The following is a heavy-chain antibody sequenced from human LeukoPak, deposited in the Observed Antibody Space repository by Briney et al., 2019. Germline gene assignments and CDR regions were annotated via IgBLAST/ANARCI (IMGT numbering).Heavy chain of an antibody. V-gene: IGHV3-48*01. J-gene: IGHJ5*02. CDR3: ATDPATGTTATSLLAP. CDR1: GFPFSDYS. CDR2: ISSSSGTI. D-gene: IGHD1-1*01. Sequence: PGGSLRLSCAASGFPFSDYSMNWVRQAPGKGLEWISYISSSSGTIFYADSVKGRFTISRDNAKNSLYLQMNSLSAEDTAVYYCATDPATGTTATSLLAPWGQGTLVTVSS.